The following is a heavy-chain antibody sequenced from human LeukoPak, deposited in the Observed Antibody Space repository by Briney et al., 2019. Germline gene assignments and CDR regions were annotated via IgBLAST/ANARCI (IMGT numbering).Heavy chain of an antibody. D-gene: IGHD3-10*01. CDR1: GGSISSSSYY. Sequence: PSETLSLACTVSGGSISSSSYYWGWIRQPPGKGLEWIGSIYYSGSTYYNPSLKSRVTISVDTSKNQFSLKLSSVTAADTAVYYCARHGRAGGLVLNWGQGTLVTVSS. CDR2: IYYSGST. CDR3: ARHGRAGGLVLN. J-gene: IGHJ4*02. V-gene: IGHV4-39*01.